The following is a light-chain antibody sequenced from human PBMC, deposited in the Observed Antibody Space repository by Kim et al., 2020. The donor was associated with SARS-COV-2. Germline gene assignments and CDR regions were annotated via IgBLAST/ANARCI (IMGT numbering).Light chain of an antibody. CDR2: GAS. Sequence: SPGERATLSCRASQSIGSDLAWYQQQPGQAPRLLIYGASTRTTGIPARFSGSGSGTEFTLTISSLQSEDFAVYYCQQYNKWPPLTFGGGTKVEIK. J-gene: IGKJ4*01. CDR3: QQYNKWPPLT. V-gene: IGKV3-15*01. CDR1: QSIGSD.